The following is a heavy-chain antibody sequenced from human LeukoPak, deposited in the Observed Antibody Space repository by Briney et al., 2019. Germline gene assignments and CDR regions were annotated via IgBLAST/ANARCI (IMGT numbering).Heavy chain of an antibody. V-gene: IGHV3-48*01. CDR2: ISSSSSTI. CDR1: GFTFSSYG. J-gene: IGHJ4*02. Sequence: GGSLRLSCAASGFTFSSYGMHWVRQAPGKGLEWVSYISSSSSTIYYADSVKGRFTISRDNSKNTLYLQMNSLRAEDTAVYYCAKCCSSTSCFPLDYWGQGTLVTVSS. CDR3: AKCCSSTSCFPLDY. D-gene: IGHD2-2*01.